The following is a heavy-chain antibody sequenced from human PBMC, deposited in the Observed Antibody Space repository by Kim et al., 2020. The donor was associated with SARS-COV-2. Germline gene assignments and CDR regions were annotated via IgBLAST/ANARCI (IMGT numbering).Heavy chain of an antibody. Sequence: GGSLRLSCAASGFTFSSYWMSWVRQAPGKGLEWVANIKQDGSEKYYVDSVKGRFTISRDNAKISLYLQMNSLRAEDTAVYYCARENLDGPLAGDYWGEGTPVTASS. CDR1: GFTFSSYW. J-gene: IGHJ4*02. CDR2: IKQDGSEK. CDR3: ARENLDGPLAGDY. V-gene: IGHV3-7*03.